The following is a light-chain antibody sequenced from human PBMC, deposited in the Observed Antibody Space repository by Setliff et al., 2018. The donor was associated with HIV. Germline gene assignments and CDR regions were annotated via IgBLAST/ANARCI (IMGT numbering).Light chain of an antibody. V-gene: IGKV1-5*03. J-gene: IGKJ2*03. CDR3: QQYSSYSYS. Sequence: DIQMTQSPSTLSASEGDRVTITCRASESIRAWLAWYQLKPGQVPKLLIYKASNLEPGVPSRFSGSGSGTEFTLTIRSLQPDDVATYYCQQYSSYSYSFGQGTKVDIK. CDR2: KAS. CDR1: ESIRAW.